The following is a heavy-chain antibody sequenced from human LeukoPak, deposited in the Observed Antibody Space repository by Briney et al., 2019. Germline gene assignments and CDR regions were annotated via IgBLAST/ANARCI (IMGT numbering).Heavy chain of an antibody. Sequence: SETLSLTCAVYGGSFSGYYWSWIRQPPGKGLEWIGEINHSGSTNYNPSLKSRVTISVDTSKNQFSLKLSSVTAADTAVYYCARAPTVTTPRYFDYWGQGTLVTVSS. CDR2: INHSGST. CDR3: ARAPTVTTPRYFDY. D-gene: IGHD4-17*01. CDR1: GGSFSGYY. J-gene: IGHJ4*02. V-gene: IGHV4-34*01.